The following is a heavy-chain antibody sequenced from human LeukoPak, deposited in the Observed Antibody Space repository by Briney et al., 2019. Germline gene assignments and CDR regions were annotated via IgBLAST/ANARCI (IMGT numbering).Heavy chain of an antibody. V-gene: IGHV3-30*02. J-gene: IGHJ4*02. CDR1: GFTVSSYG. CDR3: AKAPVDTAMVTGDY. Sequence: GGSLRLSCAASGFTVSSYGMHWVRQAPGKGLEWVAFIRYDGSNKYYADSVKGRFTISRDNSKNTLYLQMNSLRAEDTAVYYCAKAPVDTAMVTGDYWGQGTLVTVSS. D-gene: IGHD5-18*01. CDR2: IRYDGSNK.